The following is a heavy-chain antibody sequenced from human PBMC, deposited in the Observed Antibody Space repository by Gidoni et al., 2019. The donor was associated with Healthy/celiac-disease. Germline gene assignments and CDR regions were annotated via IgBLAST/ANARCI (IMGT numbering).Heavy chain of an antibody. CDR2: ISGSSGNT. V-gene: IGHV3-23*01. Sequence: EVQLLESGGGLVQPGGSLRLSCAASGFTFSTFGMNWVRQAPGKGLEWVSAISGSSGNTYYADSVGGRFTISRDDSKSTLYLQMDSLRAEDTAVYYCAGGYNPYWGQGTLVTVSS. D-gene: IGHD5-12*01. CDR3: AGGYNPY. CDR1: GFTFSTFG. J-gene: IGHJ4*02.